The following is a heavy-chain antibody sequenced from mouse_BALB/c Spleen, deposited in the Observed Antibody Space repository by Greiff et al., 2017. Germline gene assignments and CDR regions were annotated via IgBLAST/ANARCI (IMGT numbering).Heavy chain of an antibody. CDR3: ARDRGIVTTVPFAY. CDR2: ISDGGSYT. V-gene: IGHV5-4*02. D-gene: IGHD2-10*02. CDR1: GFTFSDYY. Sequence: EVKLVESGGGLVKPGGSLKLSCAASGFTFSDYYMYWVRQTPEKRLEWVATISDGGSYTYYPYSVKGRFTISRDNAKNNLYLQMSSLKSEDTAMYYCARDRGIVTTVPFAYWGQGTLVTVSA. J-gene: IGHJ3*01.